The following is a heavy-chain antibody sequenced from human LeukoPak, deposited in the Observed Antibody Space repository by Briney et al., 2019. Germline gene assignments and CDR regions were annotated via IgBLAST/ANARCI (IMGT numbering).Heavy chain of an antibody. D-gene: IGHD2-2*02. CDR3: AHISSTSCYSGFDCDY. CDR1: GFTFSSYS. Sequence: GGSLRLSCAASGFTFSSYSMNWVRQAPGKGLEWVSSISSSSSYIHYADSVKGRFTISRDNAKNSLYLQMNSLRAEDTAVYYCAHISSTSCYSGFDCDYWGQGTLVTVSS. J-gene: IGHJ4*02. CDR2: ISSSSSYI. V-gene: IGHV3-21*01.